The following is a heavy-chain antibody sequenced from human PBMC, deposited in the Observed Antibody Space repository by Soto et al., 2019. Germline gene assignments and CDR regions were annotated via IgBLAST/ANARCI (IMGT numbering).Heavy chain of an antibody. CDR3: ARATIRDLKVYYFDY. CDR1: SGSISSTNW. Sequence: SETLSLTCAVSSGSISSTNWWTWVRQPPGKGLEWIGEIYHSGSTNYNPSLKSRVTMSVDKSKNQFSLKLNSVTPEDTAVYYCARATIRDLKVYYFDYWGQGTLVTVSS. D-gene: IGHD2-2*02. J-gene: IGHJ4*02. V-gene: IGHV4-4*02. CDR2: IYHSGST.